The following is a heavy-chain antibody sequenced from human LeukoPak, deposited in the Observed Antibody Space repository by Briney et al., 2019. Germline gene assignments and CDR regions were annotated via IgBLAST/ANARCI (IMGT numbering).Heavy chain of an antibody. CDR3: ATLSWLSSGYDY. CDR2: IRYDGSNK. D-gene: IGHD3-22*01. Sequence: KAGGSLRLSCAASGFTFSSYGMHWVRQAPGKGLEWVAFIRYDGSNKYYADSVKGRFTISRDNSKNTLYLQMNSLRAEDTAVYYCATLSWLSSGYDYWGQGTLVTVSS. CDR1: GFTFSSYG. V-gene: IGHV3-30*02. J-gene: IGHJ4*02.